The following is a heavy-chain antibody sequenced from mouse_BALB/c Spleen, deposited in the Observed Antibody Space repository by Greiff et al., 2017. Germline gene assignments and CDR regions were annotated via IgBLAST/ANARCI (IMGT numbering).Heavy chain of an antibody. CDR3: AREGVVGPFDV. Sequence: DVKLVESGGGLVQPGGSLKLSCAASGFTFSSYGMSWVRQTPDKRLELVATINSNGGSTYYPDSVKGRFTISRDNAKNTLYLQMSSLKSEDTAMYYCAREGVVGPFDVWGAGTTVTVSS. CDR2: INSNGGST. CDR1: GFTFSSYG. J-gene: IGHJ1*01. V-gene: IGHV5-6-3*01. D-gene: IGHD1-1*01.